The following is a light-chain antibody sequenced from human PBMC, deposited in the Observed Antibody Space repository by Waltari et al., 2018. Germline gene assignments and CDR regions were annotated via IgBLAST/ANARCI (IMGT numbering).Light chain of an antibody. CDR2: AAS. CDR1: QSVSRA. Sequence: EIVLTQSPGTLSLSPGKRLTLSCRASQSVSRALAWYQQKAGQAPRLLIYAASTRAPGIPDRFSGSGSGTDFSLTISRLEPEDFAVYYCQHYVRLPATFGQGTKVEIK. CDR3: QHYVRLPAT. V-gene: IGKV3-20*01. J-gene: IGKJ1*01.